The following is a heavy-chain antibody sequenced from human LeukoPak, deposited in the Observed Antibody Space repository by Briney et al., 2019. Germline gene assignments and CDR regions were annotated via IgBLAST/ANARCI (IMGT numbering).Heavy chain of an antibody. J-gene: IGHJ3*02. CDR2: ISSSGSTI. D-gene: IGHD6-13*01. CDR1: GFTFSDYY. V-gene: IGHV3-11*01. Sequence: GGSLRLSCAASGFTFSDYYMSWIRQAPGKGLEWVSYISSSGSTIYYADSVKGRFTISRDNAKNSLYLQMNSLRAEDTAVYYCASCTIIAAAGAFDIWGQGTMVTVSS. CDR3: ASCTIIAAAGAFDI.